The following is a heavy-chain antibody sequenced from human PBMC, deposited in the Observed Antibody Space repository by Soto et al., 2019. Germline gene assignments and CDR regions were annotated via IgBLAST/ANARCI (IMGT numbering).Heavy chain of an antibody. V-gene: IGHV3-21*01. J-gene: IGHJ4*02. CDR2: ISSSSGYI. Sequence: LRLSCAASGFTFSSYSMNWVRQAPGKGLEWVSSISSSSGYIYYADSVKGRFTISRDNAKNSLYLQMNSLRAEDTAVYYCARDLRLRYFDWLLPEYFDYWGQGTLVTVSS. CDR3: ARDLRLRYFDWLLPEYFDY. D-gene: IGHD3-9*01. CDR1: GFTFSSYS.